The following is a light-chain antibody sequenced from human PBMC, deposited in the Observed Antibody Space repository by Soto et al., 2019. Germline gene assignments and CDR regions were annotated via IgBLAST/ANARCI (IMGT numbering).Light chain of an antibody. CDR3: QQYDRIPYT. CDR2: KAS. J-gene: IGKJ2*01. Sequence: DIQMTQSPSTLSASVGDRLTITCRASQTINSGLAWYQQKPGKAPRLLIYKASNLESGVPSRFSGSGSGTEFTLTISSLQPDDFATYYCQQYDRIPYTFGQGTKLDI. CDR1: QTINSG. V-gene: IGKV1-5*03.